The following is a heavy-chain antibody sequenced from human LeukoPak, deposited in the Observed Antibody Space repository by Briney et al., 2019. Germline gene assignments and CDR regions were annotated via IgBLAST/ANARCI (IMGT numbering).Heavy chain of an antibody. CDR2: IWYDRSNK. Sequence: GGSLRLSCAASGFTFSSYGMHWVRQAPGKGLEWVAVIWYDRSNKYYGDSVKGRFTISRDNSRNTLYLQMTRLRAEDTAVYYCARVLWFGEVLKGDAFDIRGQGTMVTVSS. CDR1: GFTFSSYG. J-gene: IGHJ3*02. V-gene: IGHV3-33*01. D-gene: IGHD3-10*01. CDR3: ARVLWFGEVLKGDAFDI.